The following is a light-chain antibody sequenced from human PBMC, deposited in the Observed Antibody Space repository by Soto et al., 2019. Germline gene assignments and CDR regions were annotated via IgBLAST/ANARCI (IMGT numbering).Light chain of an antibody. V-gene: IGKV3D-15*01. CDR2: SAS. CDR1: QSVSSSY. Sequence: EIVLTQSPGPLSLSPGERATLSCRASQSVSSSYLAWYQQKPGQAPRLLIYSASTRATGIPARFSGSGSGTEFTLSISSLQSEDAAVYYCQQYNNWPPITFGQGTRLEI. J-gene: IGKJ5*01. CDR3: QQYNNWPPIT.